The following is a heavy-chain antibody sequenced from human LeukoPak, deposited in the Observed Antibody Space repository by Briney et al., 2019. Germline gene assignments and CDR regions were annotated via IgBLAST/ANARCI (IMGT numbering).Heavy chain of an antibody. CDR2: IKQDGSEK. CDR1: GFTFSSYW. V-gene: IGHV3-7*01. J-gene: IGHJ6*03. CDR3: ARVRGYEGNYYYYYMDV. Sequence: GGSLRLSCAASGFTFSSYWMSWVRQAPGKGLEWVANIKQDGSEKYYVDSVKGRFTISRDNAKNSLYLQMNSLRAEDTAVYYCARVRGYEGNYYYYYMDVWGKGTTVTVSS. D-gene: IGHD5-12*01.